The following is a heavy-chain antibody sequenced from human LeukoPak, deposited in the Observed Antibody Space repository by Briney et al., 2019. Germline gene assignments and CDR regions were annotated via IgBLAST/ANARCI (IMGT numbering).Heavy chain of an antibody. J-gene: IGHJ4*02. CDR2: ISGSGGST. CDR1: GFTFSSYA. V-gene: IGHV3-23*01. Sequence: HTGGSLRLSCAASGFTFSSYAMSWVRQAPGKGLEWVSAISGSGGSTYYADSVKGRFTISRDNSKNTLYLQMNSLRAEDTAVYYCAKGWNITMVRGVIITHYWGQGTLVTVSS. CDR3: AKGWNITMVRGVIITHY. D-gene: IGHD3-10*01.